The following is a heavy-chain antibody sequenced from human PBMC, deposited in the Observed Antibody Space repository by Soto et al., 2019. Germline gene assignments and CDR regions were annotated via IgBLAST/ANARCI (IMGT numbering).Heavy chain of an antibody. D-gene: IGHD3-22*01. V-gene: IGHV3-53*01. CDR3: TLHGNYYDSSGYYRY. CDR1: GFTVSSNY. J-gene: IGHJ4*02. Sequence: GGSLRLSCAASGFTVSSNYMSWVRQAPGKGLEWVSVIYSGGSTYYADSVKGRFTISRDNSKNTLYLQMNSLRAEDTAVYYCTLHGNYYDSSGYYRYWGQGTLVTVSS. CDR2: IYSGGST.